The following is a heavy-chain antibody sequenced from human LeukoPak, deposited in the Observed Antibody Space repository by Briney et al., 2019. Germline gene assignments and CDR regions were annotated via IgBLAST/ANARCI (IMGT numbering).Heavy chain of an antibody. D-gene: IGHD6-19*01. V-gene: IGHV4-59*01. Sequence: SETLSLTCTVSGVSISSYYWNWIRQPPGKGLEWIGYIYYSGSTNYSPSLKSRVTITVDTSKNQFSLKLSSVTAADTAVYYCARVDSSGSRGFDYWGQGTLVTVSS. CDR2: IYYSGST. CDR1: GVSISSYY. CDR3: ARVDSSGSRGFDY. J-gene: IGHJ4*02.